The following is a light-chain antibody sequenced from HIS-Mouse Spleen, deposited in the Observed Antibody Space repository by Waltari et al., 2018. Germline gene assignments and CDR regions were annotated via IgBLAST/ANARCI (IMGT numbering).Light chain of an antibody. Sequence: QSALTQPASVSGSPGQSITISCTGTSSDVGGYNYVSWYQQHPGKAPKLMIYEVINRPSGVSNRFSGSKSGNKASLTISGLQAEDEADYYCSSYTSSSTLVFGGGTKLTVL. CDR2: EVI. J-gene: IGLJ2*01. CDR1: SSDVGGYNY. CDR3: SSYTSSSTLV. V-gene: IGLV2-14*01.